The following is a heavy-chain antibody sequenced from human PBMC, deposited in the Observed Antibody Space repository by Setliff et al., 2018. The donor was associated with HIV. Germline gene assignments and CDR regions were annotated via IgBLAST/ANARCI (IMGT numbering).Heavy chain of an antibody. Sequence: TLSLTCTVPGGSISSGSYYWSWIRQPAGKGLEWIGHIYTSGSTNYNPSRKSLVTIYRDNAKNSLYLQMHNLTVDDTAVYFCARGRCSDAACFFDYWGQGTLVTVSS. D-gene: IGHD3-16*01. CDR1: GGSISSGSYY. J-gene: IGHJ4*02. CDR2: IYTSGST. CDR3: ARGRCSDAACFFDY. V-gene: IGHV4-61*09.